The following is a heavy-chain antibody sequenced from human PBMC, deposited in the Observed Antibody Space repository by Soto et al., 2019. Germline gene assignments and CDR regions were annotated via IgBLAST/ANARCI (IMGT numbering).Heavy chain of an antibody. Sequence: QVQLVQSGAEVKKPGASVKVSCKASGYTFTSYGISWVRQAPGQGLEWMGWISAYNGNTNYAQKLQGRVTMTTDTSTSTAYMEPRSLRSDDTAVYYCARDGDNWNDEAEDAFDIWGQGTMVTVSS. D-gene: IGHD1-1*01. CDR1: GYTFTSYG. CDR3: ARDGDNWNDEAEDAFDI. V-gene: IGHV1-18*01. CDR2: ISAYNGNT. J-gene: IGHJ3*02.